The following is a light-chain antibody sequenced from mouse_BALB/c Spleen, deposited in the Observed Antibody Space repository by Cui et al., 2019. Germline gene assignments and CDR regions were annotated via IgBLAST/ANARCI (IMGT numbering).Light chain of an antibody. CDR2: STS. Sequence: QIVLTQSPAIMSAHLGAEITLTCSASSSVSYMHWYQQKSGTSPKLLIYSTSNLASGVPSRFSGSGSGTFYSLTISSVEAEDAADYYCHQWSSYPWTFGGGTKLEIK. J-gene: IGKJ1*01. CDR3: HQWSSYPWT. CDR1: SSVSY. V-gene: IGKV4-80*01.